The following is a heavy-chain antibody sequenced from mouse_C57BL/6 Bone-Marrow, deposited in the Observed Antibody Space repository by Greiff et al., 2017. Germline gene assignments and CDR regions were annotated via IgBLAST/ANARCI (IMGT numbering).Heavy chain of an antibody. Sequence: VQLQQSGAELVKPGASVKMSCKASGYTFTTYPIEWMKQNHGKSLAWIGNFHPYNDDTKYNEKFKGKATLTVEKSSSTVYLELSRLTSADAAVYYCARSSNYGGYYFDYWGQGTTLTVSS. CDR1: GYTFTTYP. CDR2: FHPYNDDT. J-gene: IGHJ2*01. V-gene: IGHV1-47*01. D-gene: IGHD2-5*01. CDR3: ARSSNYGGYYFDY.